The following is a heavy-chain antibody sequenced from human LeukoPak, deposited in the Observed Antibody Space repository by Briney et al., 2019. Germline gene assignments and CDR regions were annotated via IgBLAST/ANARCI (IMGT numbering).Heavy chain of an antibody. CDR2: IRSNTYGGTT. V-gene: IGHV3-49*04. CDR3: TRGVGSSWYGYYYYYYMDV. J-gene: IGHJ6*03. D-gene: IGHD6-13*01. Sequence: PGRSLRLSCTASGFNFGDYAMTWVRQAPGKGLEWVGFIRSNTYGGTTDYAASVKGRFTISRDDSKNIAYLQMNSLKTEDTAVYYCTRGVGSSWYGYYYYYYMDVWGKGTTVTISS. CDR1: GFNFGDYA.